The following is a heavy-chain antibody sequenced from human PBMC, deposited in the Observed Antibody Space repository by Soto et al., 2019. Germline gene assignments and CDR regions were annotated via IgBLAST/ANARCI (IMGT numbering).Heavy chain of an antibody. Sequence: EVQLVESGGGLVQPVGSLRLSCAASGFTFGSYPMHWVRQAPGKGLDYVSAISTNGDSTFYANSVKGRFTISRDNSKNTLSLQMGSLRAEDMGVYYCAREGMSRPRWVFDYWGQGTLVTASS. CDR3: AREGMSRPRWVFDY. J-gene: IGHJ4*02. D-gene: IGHD6-13*01. V-gene: IGHV3-64*01. CDR2: ISTNGDST. CDR1: GFTFGSYP.